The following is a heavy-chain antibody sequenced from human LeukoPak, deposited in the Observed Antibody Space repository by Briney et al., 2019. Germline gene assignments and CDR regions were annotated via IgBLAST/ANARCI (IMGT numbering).Heavy chain of an antibody. V-gene: IGHV1-2*02. CDR1: GYTFTGYY. CDR2: INPNSGGT. CDR3: ARSDHLQMSYDY. Sequence: ASVKVSCKASGYTFTGYYMHWVRQAPGQGLEWMGWINPNSGGTNYAQKFQDRVTMTRDTSITTAYMGLSRLTSDDTAVYYCARSDHLQMSYDYWGQGTLVTVSS. D-gene: IGHD1-26*01. J-gene: IGHJ4*02.